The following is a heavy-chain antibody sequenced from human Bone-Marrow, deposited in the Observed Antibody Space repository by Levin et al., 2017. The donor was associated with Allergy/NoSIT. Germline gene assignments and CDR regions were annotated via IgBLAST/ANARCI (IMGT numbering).Heavy chain of an antibody. CDR3: TRSSGYSYGGDPFDI. CDR1: GFTFNHFG. J-gene: IGHJ3*02. Sequence: GGSLRLSCAASGFTFNHFGMSWVRQAPGKGLEWVSGINWNGGSTAYADSVKGRFTISRDNARNSLYLQVNSLRGEDTALYYCTRSSGYSYGGDPFDIWGQGTKVTVSS. D-gene: IGHD5-18*01. V-gene: IGHV3-20*04. CDR2: INWNGGST.